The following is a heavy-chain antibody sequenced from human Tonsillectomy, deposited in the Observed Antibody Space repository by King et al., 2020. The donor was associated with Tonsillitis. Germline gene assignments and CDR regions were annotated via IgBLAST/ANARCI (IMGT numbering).Heavy chain of an antibody. CDR3: AGEGPLPSYDFWSGHYPDAFDF. V-gene: IGHV3-33*01. CDR2: IWYDGSNE. Sequence: VQLVESGGGVVQPGRSLRLSCAASGFTFSSFAMHWVRQAPGKGLEWVAVIWYDGSNEYYGDPVKGRFTISRDNSKSIVYLQMNSLRVEDTAVYYCAGEGPLPSYDFWSGHYPDAFDFWGQGTMVTVSS. D-gene: IGHD3-3*01. J-gene: IGHJ3*01. CDR1: GFTFSSFA.